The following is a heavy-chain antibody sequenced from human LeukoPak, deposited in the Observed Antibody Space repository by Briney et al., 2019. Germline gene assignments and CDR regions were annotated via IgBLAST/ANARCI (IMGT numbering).Heavy chain of an antibody. CDR2: IKSKTDGGTT. CDR3: TTDTWLVGATRDTYWYFDL. V-gene: IGHV3-15*01. CDR1: GFTFSNAW. J-gene: IGHJ2*01. D-gene: IGHD1-26*01. Sequence: GGSLRLSCAASGFTFSNAWMSWVRQAPGKGLEWVGRIKSKTDGGTTDYAAPVKGRFTISRDDSKNTLYLQMNSLKTEDTAVYYCTTDTWLVGATRDTYWYFDLWGRGTLVTVSS.